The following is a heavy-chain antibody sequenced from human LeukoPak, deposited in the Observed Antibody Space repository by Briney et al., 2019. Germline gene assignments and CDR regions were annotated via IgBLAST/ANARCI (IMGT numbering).Heavy chain of an antibody. Sequence: GGSLRLSCAVSGFTFSSYWMNWVRQAPGKGLEWVANIKPDGSKEFYVDSVKGRFTVSRDNAKNSLYLQMNSLRAEDTALYYCARGASYWGQGTLVTVSS. CDR2: IKPDGSKE. CDR1: GFTFSSYW. CDR3: ARGASY. V-gene: IGHV3-7*04. J-gene: IGHJ4*02.